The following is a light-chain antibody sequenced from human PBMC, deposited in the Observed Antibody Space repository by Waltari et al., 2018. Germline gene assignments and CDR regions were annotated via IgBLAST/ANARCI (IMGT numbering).Light chain of an antibody. V-gene: IGLV2-11*01. J-gene: IGLJ2*01. CDR3: RSYAGSYTVV. CDR2: DVS. Sequence: QSALTQPRSVSGSPGQSVTISCTGTSSDVGGYNYVSWYPQHPGKAPKLMIYDVSKRPSGVPDRCSGAKSGNTASLTISGLQAEDEADCCCRSYAGSYTVVFGGGTKLTVL. CDR1: SSDVGGYNY.